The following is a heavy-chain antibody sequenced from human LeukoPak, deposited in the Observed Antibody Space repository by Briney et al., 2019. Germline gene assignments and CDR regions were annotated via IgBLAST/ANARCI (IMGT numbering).Heavy chain of an antibody. CDR1: GYTFTGYY. Sequence: ASVKVSCKASGYTFTGYYMHWVRQAPGQGLEWMEWINPNSGGTNYAQKFQGRVTMTRDTSISTAYMELSRLRSDDTAVYYCARRGRRYCSSTSCYGWFDPWGQGTLVTVSS. D-gene: IGHD2-2*01. CDR2: INPNSGGT. CDR3: ARRGRRYCSSTSCYGWFDP. V-gene: IGHV1-2*02. J-gene: IGHJ5*02.